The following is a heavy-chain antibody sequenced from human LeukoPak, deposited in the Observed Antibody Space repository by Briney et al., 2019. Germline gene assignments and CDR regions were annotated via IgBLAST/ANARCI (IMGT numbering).Heavy chain of an antibody. Sequence: GGSLRLSCAASGFTVSSKYMSWVRQAPGKGLEWVSGISGSGGNTYYADSVKGRFTISRDNSKNTLYLQMNSLRAEDAAVYYCANEYSKGDVWGQGTMVTVSS. CDR3: ANEYSKGDV. D-gene: IGHD4-11*01. CDR2: ISGSGGNT. V-gene: IGHV3-23*01. CDR1: GFTVSSKY. J-gene: IGHJ3*01.